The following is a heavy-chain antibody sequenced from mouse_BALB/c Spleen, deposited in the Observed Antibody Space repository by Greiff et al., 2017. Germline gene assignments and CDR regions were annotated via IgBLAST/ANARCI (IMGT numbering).Heavy chain of an antibody. V-gene: IGHV5-6-2*01. CDR3: ARQGGYDAMDY. CDR2: INSNGGST. CDR1: GFTFSSYY. Sequence: DVQLVESGGGLVKLGGSLKLSCAASGFTFSSYYMSWVRQTPEKRLELVAAINSNGGSTYYPDTVKGRFTISRDNAKNTLYLQMSSLKSEDTALYYCARQGGYDAMDYWGQGTSVTVSS. J-gene: IGHJ4*01.